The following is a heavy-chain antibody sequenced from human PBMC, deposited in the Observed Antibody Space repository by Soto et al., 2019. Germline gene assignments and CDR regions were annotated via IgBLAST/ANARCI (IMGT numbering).Heavy chain of an antibody. CDR3: ARGDFDS. D-gene: IGHD3-16*01. V-gene: IGHV3-53*01. CDR1: GLTVREEY. J-gene: IGHJ4*01. CDR2: IFSGGDT. Sequence: GGSLRLSCAVSGLTVREEYMSWVRQAPGKGLEWVAIIFSGGDTYHADSVKGRFTVSRDNSKNTVDLQMNSLSAEDTAVYYCARGDFDSWG.